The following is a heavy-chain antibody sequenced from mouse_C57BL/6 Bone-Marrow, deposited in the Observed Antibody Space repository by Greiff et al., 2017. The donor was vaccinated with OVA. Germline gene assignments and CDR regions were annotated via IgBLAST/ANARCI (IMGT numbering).Heavy chain of an antibody. CDR1: GFNIQDDY. J-gene: IGHJ1*03. CDR3: TTASNFKGYFDV. D-gene: IGHD2-5*01. V-gene: IGHV14-4*01. CDR2: IDPENGDT. Sequence: EVQLVESGAELVRPGASVKLSCTASGFNIQDDYMHWVKQRPEQGLEWIGWIDPENGDTEYASKFQGKATITADTSSNTAYLQLSSLTSEDTAVYYCTTASNFKGYFDVWGTGTTVTVSS.